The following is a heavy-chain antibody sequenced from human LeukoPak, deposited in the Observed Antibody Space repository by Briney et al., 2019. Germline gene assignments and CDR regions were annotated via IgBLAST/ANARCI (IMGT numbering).Heavy chain of an antibody. CDR3: ARIAAAGGYYYYMDV. CDR1: GFTFSSYS. Sequence: GSLRLSCAASGFTFSSYSMNWVRQAPGKGVEWVSSISSSSSDIYYADSVKGRFTISRDNAKNSLYLQMNSLRAEDTAVYYCARIAAAGGYYYYMDVWGKGTTVTVSS. V-gene: IGHV3-21*01. J-gene: IGHJ6*03. D-gene: IGHD6-13*01. CDR2: ISSSSSDI.